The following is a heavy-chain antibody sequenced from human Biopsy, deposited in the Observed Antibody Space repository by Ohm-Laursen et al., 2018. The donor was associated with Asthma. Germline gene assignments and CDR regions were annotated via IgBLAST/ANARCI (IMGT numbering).Heavy chain of an antibody. J-gene: IGHJ5*02. D-gene: IGHD3-3*01. CDR1: GGSFSAYY. V-gene: IGHV4-34*01. CDR2: INHSGST. Sequence: SDTLSLTCAVYGGSFSAYYWSWIRQPPGKGLEWIAEINHSGSTNYNPSLKSRVTMSVDTSKNQLFLNLSSVTAADTAVYYCARFTASITIFGVVNNWFDPWGQGTLVTVSS. CDR3: ARFTASITIFGVVNNWFDP.